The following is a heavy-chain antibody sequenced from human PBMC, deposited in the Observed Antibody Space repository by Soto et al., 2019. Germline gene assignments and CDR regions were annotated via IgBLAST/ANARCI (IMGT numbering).Heavy chain of an antibody. CDR1: GFTFSNFW. CDR2: IKQDGSDK. V-gene: IGHV3-7*03. CDR3: TTNTVTKVDDY. D-gene: IGHD4-17*01. Sequence: EVQLVESGGGLVQPGGSLRLSCAASGFTFSNFWMSWVRQAPGKGLEWVASIKQDGSDKYYLDSVKGRFIISRDNAKNSLSLQMNSLRAEDTAVYYCTTNTVTKVDDYWGQGTLVTVSS. J-gene: IGHJ4*02.